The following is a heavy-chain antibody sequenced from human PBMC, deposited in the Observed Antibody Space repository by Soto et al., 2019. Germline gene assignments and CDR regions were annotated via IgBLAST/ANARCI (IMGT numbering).Heavy chain of an antibody. CDR1: GFTVRSNY. Sequence: EVQLVETGGSLIQPGGSLRLSCAVSGFTVRSNYMSWVRQAPGKGLEWVSIIYSSGNTYYADSVKGRFTMSRETSNNTVFLQMSSLRAEDTAVYYCASVSSPFGYWGQGTLVTVSS. CDR3: ASVSSPFGY. V-gene: IGHV3-53*02. D-gene: IGHD3-16*01. J-gene: IGHJ4*02. CDR2: IYSSGNT.